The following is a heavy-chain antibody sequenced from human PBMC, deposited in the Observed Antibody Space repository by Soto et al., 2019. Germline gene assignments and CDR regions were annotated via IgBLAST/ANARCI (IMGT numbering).Heavy chain of an antibody. Sequence: GGSLRLSCAASGFTFRSYAMNWVRQAPGKGLEWVSGISGTGGITYYPDSVKGRFTIRFTISRDNSKNTLYLQMNSLRAEDTAVYYCAKDASSTPEYFHHWGQGTLVTVSS. J-gene: IGHJ1*01. CDR2: ISGTGGIT. CDR1: GFTFRSYA. V-gene: IGHV3-23*01. CDR3: AKDASSTPEYFHH.